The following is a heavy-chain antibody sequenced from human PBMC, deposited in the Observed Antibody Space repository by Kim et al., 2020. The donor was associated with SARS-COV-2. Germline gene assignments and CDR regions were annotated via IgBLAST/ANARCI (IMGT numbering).Heavy chain of an antibody. CDR2: SSSSHI. CDR3: ARGIQD. V-gene: IGHV3-21*01. Sequence: SSSSHIYYADSVKGRFTISRDNAKNSLYLQMNSLRAEDTAVYYCARGIQDWGQGTLVTVSS. J-gene: IGHJ4*02.